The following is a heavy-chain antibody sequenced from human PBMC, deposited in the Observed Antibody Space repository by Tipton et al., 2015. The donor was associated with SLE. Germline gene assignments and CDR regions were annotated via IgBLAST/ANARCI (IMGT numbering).Heavy chain of an antibody. CDR2: IYYSGST. Sequence: TLSLTCTVSGGSISSHYWSWIRQPPGKGLEWIGSIYYSGSTYYNPSLKSRVTISVDTSKNQFSLKLSSVTAADTAVYYCARQGIAVTGFDYWGQGTLVTVSS. V-gene: IGHV4-39*01. D-gene: IGHD6-19*01. CDR3: ARQGIAVTGFDY. CDR1: GGSISSHY. J-gene: IGHJ4*02.